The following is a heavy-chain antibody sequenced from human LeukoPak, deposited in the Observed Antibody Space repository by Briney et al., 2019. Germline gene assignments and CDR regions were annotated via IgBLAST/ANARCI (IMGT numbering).Heavy chain of an antibody. CDR1: GFTFSSYA. Sequence: PGGSLRLSCAASGFTFSSYAMSWVRQAPGKGLEWVSAISGSGGSTYYADSVKGRLTISRDNSKNTLYLQMNSLRAEDTAVYYCAKPSRDGYNWNAFDIWGQGTMVTVSS. V-gene: IGHV3-23*01. J-gene: IGHJ3*02. D-gene: IGHD5-24*01. CDR3: AKPSRDGYNWNAFDI. CDR2: ISGSGGST.